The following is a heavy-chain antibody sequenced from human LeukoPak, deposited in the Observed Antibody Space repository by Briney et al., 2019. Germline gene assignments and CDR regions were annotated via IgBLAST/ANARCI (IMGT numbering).Heavy chain of an antibody. J-gene: IGHJ4*02. CDR2: IYYSGST. Sequence: SETLSLTCTVSGYSISSGYYWGWIRQPPGKGLEWIGSIYYSGSTYYNPSLKSRVTISVDTSKNQFSLKLSSVTAADTAVYYCAREYSSGWYGGGFDYWGQGTLVTVSS. CDR1: GYSISSGYY. D-gene: IGHD6-19*01. CDR3: AREYSSGWYGGGFDY. V-gene: IGHV4-38-2*02.